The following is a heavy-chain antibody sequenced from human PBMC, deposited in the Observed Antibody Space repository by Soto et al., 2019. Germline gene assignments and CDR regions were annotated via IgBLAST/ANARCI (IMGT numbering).Heavy chain of an antibody. Sequence: QSQLVQSGAEMKKPGASVKVSCKASGYTFTNYAMHWVRQAPGQRLEWMGRINTANGDTIYSQNFQGRVTITRDTSASTVYLELSSLRFEDTAVYYCGRGQAAFDPWGQGTLVTVSS. CDR1: GYTFTNYA. J-gene: IGHJ5*02. V-gene: IGHV1-3*04. CDR2: INTANGDT. CDR3: GRGQAAFDP.